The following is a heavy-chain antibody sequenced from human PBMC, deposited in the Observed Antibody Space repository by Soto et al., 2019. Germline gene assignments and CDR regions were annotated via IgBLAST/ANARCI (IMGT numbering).Heavy chain of an antibody. CDR3: ARGRIWFDP. CDR1: GGSFSGYY. Sequence: QVQLQQWGAGLLKPSETLSLTCAVYGGSFSGYYWSWIRQPPGKGLEWIGEINHSGSTNYNPSRKSRVTISVDTSKNQVSVNLTSVTAAATAVYYCARGRIWFDPWGQGTLVTVSS. CDR2: INHSGST. V-gene: IGHV4-34*01. J-gene: IGHJ5*02.